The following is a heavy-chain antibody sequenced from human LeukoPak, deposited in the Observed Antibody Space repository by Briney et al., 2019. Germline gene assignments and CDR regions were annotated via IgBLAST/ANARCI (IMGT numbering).Heavy chain of an antibody. CDR3: AKQVDYVWGSYRYRYFDY. V-gene: IGHV3-9*01. CDR1: GFTFDDYA. J-gene: IGHJ4*02. D-gene: IGHD3-16*02. Sequence: PGGSLRLSCAASGFTFDDYAMHWVRQAPGKGLEWVSGISWNSGSIGYADSVKGRFTISRDNAKNSLYLQMNSLRAEDTALYYCAKQVDYVWGSYRYRYFDYWGQGTLVTVSS. CDR2: ISWNSGSI.